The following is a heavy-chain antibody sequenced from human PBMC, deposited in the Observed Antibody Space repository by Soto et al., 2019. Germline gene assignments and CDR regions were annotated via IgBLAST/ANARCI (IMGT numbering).Heavy chain of an antibody. D-gene: IGHD6-6*01. CDR1: GGSISSYY. J-gene: IGHJ4*02. CDR2: IYYSGST. CDR3: ARYSSSSFYFDY. V-gene: IGHV4-59*01. Sequence: SETLSLTCTVSGGSISSYYWSWIRQPPGKGLEWIGYIYYSGSTNYNPSLKSRVTISVDTSKNQFSLKLSSVTAADTAVYYCARYSSSSFYFDYWGQGTLVTVSS.